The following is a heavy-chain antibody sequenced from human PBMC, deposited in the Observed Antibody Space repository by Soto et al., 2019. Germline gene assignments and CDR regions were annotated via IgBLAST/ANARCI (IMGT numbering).Heavy chain of an antibody. Sequence: EVQLVESGGGLVKPGGSLRLSCAASGFTFSSYSMNWVRQAAGKGLEWVSSISSSSSYIYYADSVKGRFTISRDNAKNSLYLQMNSLRPEDTGLYYTATRQAIWASYCMHVWGQGSTVTVSS. CDR2: ISSSSSYI. V-gene: IGHV3-21*01. CDR3: ATRQAIWASYCMHV. D-gene: IGHD3-16*01. CDR1: GFTFSSYS. J-gene: IGHJ6*02.